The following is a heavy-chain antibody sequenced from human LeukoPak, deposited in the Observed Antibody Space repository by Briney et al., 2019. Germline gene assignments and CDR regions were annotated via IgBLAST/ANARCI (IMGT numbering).Heavy chain of an antibody. CDR3: ARGSYVGPTSGYFDY. J-gene: IGHJ4*02. CDR2: IYYSGST. D-gene: IGHD1-26*01. V-gene: IGHV4-31*11. CDR1: GGSFSGYY. Sequence: SETLSLTCAVYGGSFSGYYWSWIRQHPGKGLECIGYIYYSGSTYYNPSLRSRVTISVDTSKNQFSLKLSSVTAADTAVYYCARGSYVGPTSGYFDYWGQGTLVTVSS.